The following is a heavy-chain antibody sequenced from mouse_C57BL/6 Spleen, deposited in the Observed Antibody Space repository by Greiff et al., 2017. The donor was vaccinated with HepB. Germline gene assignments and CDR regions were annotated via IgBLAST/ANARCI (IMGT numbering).Heavy chain of an antibody. CDR2: ISSGSSTI. V-gene: IGHV5-17*01. CDR3: AREALYTGAMDY. D-gene: IGHD3-1*01. J-gene: IGHJ4*01. CDR1: GFTFSDYG. Sequence: EVKLMESGGGLVKPGGSLKLSCAASGFTFSDYGMHWVRQAPEKGLEWVAYISSGSSTIYYADTVKGRFTISRDNAKNTLFLQMTSLRSEDTAMYYCAREALYTGAMDYWGQGTSVTVSS.